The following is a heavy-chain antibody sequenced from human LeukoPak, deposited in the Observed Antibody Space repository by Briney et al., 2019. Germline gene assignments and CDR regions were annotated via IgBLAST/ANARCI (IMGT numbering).Heavy chain of an antibody. J-gene: IGHJ4*02. D-gene: IGHD1-26*01. CDR1: GGSITNYY. CDR2: IYYSGST. V-gene: IGHV4-59*08. CDR3: ARHDRNSGRYYDFDY. Sequence: SETLSLTCTVSGGSITNYYWSWIRQPPGKGLEWIGYIYYSGSTEYNPSLKSRVTISVDTSKNQFSLKLTSVTAADSATYCCARHDRNSGRYYDFDYWGQGTLVTVSS.